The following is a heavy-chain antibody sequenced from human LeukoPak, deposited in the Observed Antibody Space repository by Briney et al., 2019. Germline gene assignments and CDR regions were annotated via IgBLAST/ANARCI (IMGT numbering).Heavy chain of an antibody. Sequence: GASVKVSCKASGGTFSSYAISWVRQAPGQGLEWMGGFDPEDGETIYAQKFQGRVTMTEDTSTDTAYMELSSLRSEDTAVYYCASLGELQATQQHWGQGTLVTVSS. CDR3: ASLGELQATQQH. CDR2: FDPEDGET. D-gene: IGHD3-16*01. J-gene: IGHJ1*01. V-gene: IGHV1-24*01. CDR1: GGTFSSYA.